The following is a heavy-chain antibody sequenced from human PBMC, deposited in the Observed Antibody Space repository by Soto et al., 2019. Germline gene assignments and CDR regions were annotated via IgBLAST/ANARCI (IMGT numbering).Heavy chain of an antibody. CDR1: GGSISSGDYY. CDR3: AREGSYSAYNFAHGIQLWSFAF. J-gene: IGHJ4*02. D-gene: IGHD5-12*01. V-gene: IGHV4-61*02. CDR2: IFSSGST. Sequence: PSETLSLTCTVSGGSISSGDYYWSLVRQPAGKGLEWIGRIFSSGSTSFNPSLESRVAMSVDTSKNHFSLNLSSVTAADMAVYYCAREGSYSAYNFAHGIQLWSFAFWGQGALVTVSS.